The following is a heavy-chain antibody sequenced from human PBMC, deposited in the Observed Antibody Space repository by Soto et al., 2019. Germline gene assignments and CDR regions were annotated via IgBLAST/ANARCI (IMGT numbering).Heavy chain of an antibody. Sequence: GASVKVSCKASGYTFTSYGISWVRQAPGQGLEWMGWISAYNGNTNYAQKFQGRVTITADESTSTAYMELSSLRSEDTAVYYCAKQQSRNNDAFDIWVQGTMVTVSS. CDR1: GYTFTSYG. V-gene: IGHV1-18*01. CDR2: ISAYNGNT. D-gene: IGHD6-13*01. J-gene: IGHJ3*02. CDR3: AKQQSRNNDAFDI.